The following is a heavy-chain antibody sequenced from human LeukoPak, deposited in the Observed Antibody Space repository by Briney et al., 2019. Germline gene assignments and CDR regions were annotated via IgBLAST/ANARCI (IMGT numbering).Heavy chain of an antibody. CDR2: INPNSGGT. Sequence: GASVKVSCKASGYTFTGYYMHWVRQAPGQGLEWMGWINPNSGGTNYAQKFQGRVTMTRDTSISTAYMELSRLRSDDTAVYYCARSAGGSRITIFGVVIGGYFDYWGQGTLVTVSS. CDR3: ARSAGGSRITIFGVVIGGYFDY. V-gene: IGHV1-2*02. CDR1: GYTFTGYY. J-gene: IGHJ4*02. D-gene: IGHD3-3*01.